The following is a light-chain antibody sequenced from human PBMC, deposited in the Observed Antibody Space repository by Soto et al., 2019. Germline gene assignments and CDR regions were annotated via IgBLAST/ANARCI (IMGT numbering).Light chain of an antibody. J-gene: IGKJ4*01. Sequence: EILLTQSPATLSMSPGERATLSCRASQSVGSNLAWYQQQPGQAPRLLVYGASTRATEIPARFSCSGSGTEFTLTISSLQSEDFAVYYCQQYNDWPRTFGGGTKVEIK. CDR3: QQYNDWPRT. CDR2: GAS. V-gene: IGKV3-15*01. CDR1: QSVGSN.